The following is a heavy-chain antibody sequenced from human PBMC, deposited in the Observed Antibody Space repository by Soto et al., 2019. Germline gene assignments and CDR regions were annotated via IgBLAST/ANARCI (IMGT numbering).Heavy chain of an antibody. CDR3: AHKISGSYRLGAFDI. D-gene: IGHD3-16*02. V-gene: IGHV3-48*02. CDR2: ISSSSSTI. Sequence: GGSLRLSCAASGFTFSSYSMNWVRQAPGKGLEWVSYISSSSSTIYYADSVKGRFTISRDNAKNSLYLQMNSLRDEDTAVYYCAHKISGSYRLGAFDIWGQGTMVTVSS. J-gene: IGHJ3*02. CDR1: GFTFSSYS.